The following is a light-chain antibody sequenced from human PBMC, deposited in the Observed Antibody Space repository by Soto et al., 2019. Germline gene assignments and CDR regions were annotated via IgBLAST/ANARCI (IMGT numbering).Light chain of an antibody. CDR2: GAS. V-gene: IGKV3-20*01. CDR1: PGISNS. Sequence: EIVMTQSPATLSVSPGERATLSCRASPGISNSLAWYQRKAGQAPRLLIYGASIRATAIPDRFSGSGAGTGFTLTISSLEPEDFAVYYCQQYGRSPPTFGQGTKVDI. CDR3: QQYGRSPPT. J-gene: IGKJ1*01.